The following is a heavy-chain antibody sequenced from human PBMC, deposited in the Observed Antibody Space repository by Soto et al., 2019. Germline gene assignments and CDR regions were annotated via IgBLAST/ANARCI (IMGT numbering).Heavy chain of an antibody. CDR1: GFTFSSYE. V-gene: IGHV3-48*03. Sequence: QAXGSLRLPCSASGFTFSSYEMNWVRQAPGKGLEWVSYISSSGSTIYYADSVKGRFTISRDNAKNSLYLQMNSLRAEDTAVYYCARAPKGVINWFDPWGQGTPVTVSS. D-gene: IGHD3-16*01. CDR3: ARAPKGVINWFDP. J-gene: IGHJ5*02. CDR2: ISSSGSTI.